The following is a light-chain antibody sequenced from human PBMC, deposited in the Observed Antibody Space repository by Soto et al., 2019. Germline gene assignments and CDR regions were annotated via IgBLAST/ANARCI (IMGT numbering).Light chain of an antibody. CDR3: LQDYNYPRT. Sequence: AIQMTQSPSSLSASVGDRVTLTCRASQDIGKDLGWYQQKPGEAPKLLIFEASTVQTGVPSRFSGSGPGTDFTLTISSLQPEDFATYFCLQDYNYPRTFGQGTTVALK. J-gene: IGKJ1*01. V-gene: IGKV1-6*01. CDR2: EAS. CDR1: QDIGKD.